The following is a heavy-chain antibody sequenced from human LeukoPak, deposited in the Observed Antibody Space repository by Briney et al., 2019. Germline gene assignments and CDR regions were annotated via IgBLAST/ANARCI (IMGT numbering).Heavy chain of an antibody. V-gene: IGHV3-7*01. CDR1: GFTFSSYA. D-gene: IGHD5-18*01. CDR3: ARDGYSRPNYGMDV. Sequence: GGSLRLSCAASGFTFSSYAMHWVRQAPGKGLEWVANIKQDGSEKYYVDSVKGRFTISRDNAKNSLYLQMNSLRAEDTAVYYCARDGYSRPNYGMDVWGQGTTVTVSS. J-gene: IGHJ6*02. CDR2: IKQDGSEK.